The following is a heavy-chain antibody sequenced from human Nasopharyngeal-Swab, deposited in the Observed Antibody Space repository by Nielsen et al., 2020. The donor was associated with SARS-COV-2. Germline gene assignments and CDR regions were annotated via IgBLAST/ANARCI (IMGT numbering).Heavy chain of an antibody. CDR3: AREADSHDF. Sequence: GGSLRLSCAASGFTLSSYTMHWFRQAPGKGLEWVAVVLYDGTTRYYADSVKGRFTISRDSSENTLYLQMNSLTPEDTAVYYCAREADSHDFWGQGTLVIVSS. CDR2: VLYDGTTR. CDR1: GFTLSSYT. J-gene: IGHJ4*02. V-gene: IGHV3-30-3*01.